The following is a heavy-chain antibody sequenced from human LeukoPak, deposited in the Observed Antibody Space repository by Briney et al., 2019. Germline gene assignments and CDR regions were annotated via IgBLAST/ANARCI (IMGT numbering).Heavy chain of an antibody. V-gene: IGHV4-4*07. Sequence: PSETLSLXCTVSGGSISSYYWSWIRQPAGKGLEWIGRIYTSGSTNYNPSLTSRVTMSVDTSKNQFSLKLSSVTAADTAVYYCARDSDLETSSGYFDYWGQGTLVTVSS. J-gene: IGHJ4*02. CDR2: IYTSGST. D-gene: IGHD3-22*01. CDR1: GGSISSYY. CDR3: ARDSDLETSSGYFDY.